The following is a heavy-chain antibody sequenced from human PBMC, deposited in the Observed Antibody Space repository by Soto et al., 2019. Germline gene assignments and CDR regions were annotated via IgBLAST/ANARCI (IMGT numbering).Heavy chain of an antibody. D-gene: IGHD4-17*01. V-gene: IGHV4-30-4*01. CDR3: ARDGTTWNPRDYYYGMDV. CDR1: GGSISSGDYD. Sequence: QVQLQESGPGLVKPSQTLSLTCTVSGGSISSGDYDWSWIRQPPGKGLEWIGYIYYSGSTYYNPSLKSRVTISVDTSKNQFSLKLSSVTAADTAVYYCARDGTTWNPRDYYYGMDVWGQGTTVTVSS. CDR2: IYYSGST. J-gene: IGHJ6*02.